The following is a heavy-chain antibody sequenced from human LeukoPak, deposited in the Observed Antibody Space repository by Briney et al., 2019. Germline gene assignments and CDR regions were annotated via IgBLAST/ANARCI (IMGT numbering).Heavy chain of an antibody. J-gene: IGHJ6*03. Sequence: PSETLSLTCTVSGGSISSYYWSWIRQPPVKGLEWIGYIYYSGSTNYNPSLKSRVTISVDTSKNQFSLKLSSVTAADTAVYYCARVQTYYDFWSGYTTTPYYYYYMDVWGKGTTVTVSS. CDR2: IYYSGST. V-gene: IGHV4-59*01. CDR3: ARVQTYYDFWSGYTTTPYYYYYMDV. D-gene: IGHD3-3*01. CDR1: GGSISSYY.